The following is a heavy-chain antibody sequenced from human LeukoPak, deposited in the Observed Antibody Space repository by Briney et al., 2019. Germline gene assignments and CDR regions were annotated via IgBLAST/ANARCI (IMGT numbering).Heavy chain of an antibody. D-gene: IGHD3-3*01. CDR2: ISAYNGNT. Sequence: ASVKVSCKASGYTFTSYGISWVRQAPGQGLEWMGWISAYNGNTNYAQKLHGRVTMTTDTSTSTAYMVLRSLRSDDTAVYYCARIVGADFWSGYSEIHDAFDIWGQGTMVTVSS. CDR1: GYTFTSYG. J-gene: IGHJ3*02. CDR3: ARIVGADFWSGYSEIHDAFDI. V-gene: IGHV1-18*01.